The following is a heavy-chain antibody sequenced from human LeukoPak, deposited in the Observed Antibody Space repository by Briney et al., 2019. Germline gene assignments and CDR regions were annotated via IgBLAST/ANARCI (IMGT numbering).Heavy chain of an antibody. V-gene: IGHV5-51*01. Sequence: GASLQISCKASGSIFTSYCIGWVRQLPGKGLEWMGIIYPGDSGPTYSPSFQGQVTISADKSINTAYLQWSSLQASDTAMYYCGMSGDRVPLQDDVFDVWGQGTMVTVST. CDR3: GMSGDRVPLQDDVFDV. CDR2: IYPGDSGP. J-gene: IGHJ3*01. D-gene: IGHD1-26*01. CDR1: GSIFTSYC.